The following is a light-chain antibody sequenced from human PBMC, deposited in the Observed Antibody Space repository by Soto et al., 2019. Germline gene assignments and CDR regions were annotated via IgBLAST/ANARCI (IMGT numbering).Light chain of an antibody. CDR3: CSYAGSSTWV. CDR1: SSDVGSYNL. J-gene: IGLJ3*02. Sequence: QSVLTQPASVSGYPGQSITISCTGTSSDVGSYNLVSWYQQHPGKAPKVMIYEGSKRPSGVSNRFSGSKSGNTASLTISGLQAEDEADYYCCSYAGSSTWVFGGGTKLTVL. V-gene: IGLV2-23*01. CDR2: EGS.